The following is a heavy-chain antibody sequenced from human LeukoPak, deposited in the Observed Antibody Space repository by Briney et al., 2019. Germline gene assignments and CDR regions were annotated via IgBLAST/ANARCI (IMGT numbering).Heavy chain of an antibody. J-gene: IGHJ4*02. V-gene: IGHV3-23*01. CDR3: AKGLDIVVVPAALDY. Sequence: GGSLRLSCAASGFTFSSYAMSWVRQAPGKGLEWVSAISGSGGSTYYADSVKGRFTISRDNSKNTLYLQMNSLRAEDTAVYYCAKGLDIVVVPAALDYWGQGTLVTVSS. D-gene: IGHD2-2*03. CDR1: GFTFSSYA. CDR2: ISGSGGST.